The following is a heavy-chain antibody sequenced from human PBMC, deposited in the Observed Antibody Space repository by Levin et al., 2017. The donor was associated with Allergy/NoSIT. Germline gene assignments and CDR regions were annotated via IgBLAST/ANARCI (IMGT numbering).Heavy chain of an antibody. CDR1: GGSISSYY. D-gene: IGHD2-15*01. CDR2: IYYSGST. V-gene: IGHV4-59*01. CDR3: AREVLSDYYYYGMDV. Sequence: SQTLSLTCTVSGGSISSYYWSWIRQPPGKGLEWIGYIYYSGSTNYNPSLKSRVTISVDTSKNQFSLKLSSVTAADTAVYYCAREVLSDYYYYGMDVWGQGTTVTVSS. J-gene: IGHJ6*02.